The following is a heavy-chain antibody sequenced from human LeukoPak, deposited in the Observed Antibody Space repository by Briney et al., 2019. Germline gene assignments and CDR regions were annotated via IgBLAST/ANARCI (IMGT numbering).Heavy chain of an antibody. CDR3: GSCMVRGVIVW. J-gene: IGHJ4*02. D-gene: IGHD3-10*01. Sequence: PSETLSLTCAVYGGSFSGYYWSWIRQPPGKGLEWIGEINHSGSTNYNPSLKSRVTISVDTSKNQFSLKLSSVTAADTAVYYCGSCMVRGVIVWWGQGTLVTVSS. CDR2: INHSGST. CDR1: GGSFSGYY. V-gene: IGHV4-34*01.